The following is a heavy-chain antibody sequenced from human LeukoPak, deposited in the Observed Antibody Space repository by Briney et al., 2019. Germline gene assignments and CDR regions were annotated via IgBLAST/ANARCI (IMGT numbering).Heavy chain of an antibody. Sequence: SETLSLTCTVSGGSISSYYWSWIRQPPGKGLEWIGYIYYSGSTNYNPSLKSRVTISVDTSKNQFSLKLSSVTAADTAVYYCARSDYVWGSWDYWGQGTLVTVSS. D-gene: IGHD3-16*01. CDR3: ARSDYVWGSWDY. V-gene: IGHV4-59*01. CDR2: IYYSGST. J-gene: IGHJ4*02. CDR1: GGSISSYY.